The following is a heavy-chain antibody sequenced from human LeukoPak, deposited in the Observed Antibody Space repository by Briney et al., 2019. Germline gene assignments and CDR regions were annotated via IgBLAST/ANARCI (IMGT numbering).Heavy chain of an antibody. Sequence: SETLSLTCAVYGGSFSGYYWSWIRQPPGKGLEWIGEINRSGSTNYNPSLKSRVTISVDTSKNQFSLKLSSVTAADTAVYYCATRPEGVAATPYYFDYWGQGTLVTVSS. D-gene: IGHD2-15*01. CDR1: GGSFSGYY. CDR2: INRSGST. J-gene: IGHJ4*02. CDR3: ATRPEGVAATPYYFDY. V-gene: IGHV4-34*01.